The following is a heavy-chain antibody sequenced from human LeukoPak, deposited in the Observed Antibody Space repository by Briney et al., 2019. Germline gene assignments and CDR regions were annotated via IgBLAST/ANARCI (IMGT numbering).Heavy chain of an antibody. CDR2: IIPIFGTA. J-gene: IGHJ4*02. V-gene: IGHV1-69*05. CDR3: ARRGWLQLGYFDY. CDR1: GGTFSSYA. Sequence: SVKVSCKASGGTFSSYAISWVRQAPGQGLEWMGGIIPIFGTANYAQKFQGRVTITTDESTSTAYMELSSLRSEDTAVYYCARRGWLQLGYFDYWGQGTLVTVSS. D-gene: IGHD5-24*01.